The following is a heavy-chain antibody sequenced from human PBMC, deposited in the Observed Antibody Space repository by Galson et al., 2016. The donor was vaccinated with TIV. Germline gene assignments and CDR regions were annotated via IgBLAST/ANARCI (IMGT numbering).Heavy chain of an antibody. CDR2: LSLNGDYT. CDR1: GFSFRNYV. J-gene: IGHJ3*01. D-gene: IGHD2-21*01. Sequence: SLRLSCAASGFSFRNYVMSWVRLAPGKGLEWVSSLSLNGDYTYYADSVKGRFAISRDNSKYTLFLQLNSLTAGDTAIYYCAKVGESGDYSWDAFDVWGQGTVATVSS. CDR3: AKVGESGDYSWDAFDV. V-gene: IGHV3-23*01.